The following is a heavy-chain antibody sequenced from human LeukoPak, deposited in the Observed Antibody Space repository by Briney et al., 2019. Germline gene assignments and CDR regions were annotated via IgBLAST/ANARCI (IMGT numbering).Heavy chain of an antibody. V-gene: IGHV1-8*01. D-gene: IGHD6-13*01. Sequence: GASVKVSCKASGYTFTSYDINWVRQATGQGLEWMGWMNPNSGNTGYAQKFQGRVTMTRNTSISTAYMELSSLRSEDTALYYCAKDPNSSSWYFFDYWGQGTLVTVSS. J-gene: IGHJ4*02. CDR3: AKDPNSSSWYFFDY. CDR1: GYTFTSYD. CDR2: MNPNSGNT.